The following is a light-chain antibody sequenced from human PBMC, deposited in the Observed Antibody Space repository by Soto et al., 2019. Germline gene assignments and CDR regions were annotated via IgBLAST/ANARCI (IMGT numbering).Light chain of an antibody. Sequence: SYELTQSPSVSVAPGQTARITCGGNNIGSKNVHWFQQRPGQAPVLVVFDDDDRPSGIPDRFSGSNSGNTATLTISRVEAGDEADYYCQVWDSSVLHHVFGTGTKATVL. V-gene: IGLV3-21*02. CDR1: NIGSKN. CDR3: QVWDSSVLHHV. J-gene: IGLJ1*01. CDR2: DDD.